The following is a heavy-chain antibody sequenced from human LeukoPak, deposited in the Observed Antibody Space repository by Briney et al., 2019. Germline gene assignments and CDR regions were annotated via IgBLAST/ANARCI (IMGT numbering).Heavy chain of an antibody. J-gene: IGHJ4*02. CDR1: GGSISSTSYY. V-gene: IGHV4-39*01. CDR3: ARINYDSSGYYASFDY. D-gene: IGHD3-22*01. Sequence: PSETLSLTCTVSGGSISSTSYYSGWIRQPPGKWLEWIGSVYYSGSTYYNPSLKRRVTISVDTSKNQFSLKLSSVTAADTAVYYCARINYDSSGYYASFDYWGEGTLVTVSS. CDR2: VYYSGST.